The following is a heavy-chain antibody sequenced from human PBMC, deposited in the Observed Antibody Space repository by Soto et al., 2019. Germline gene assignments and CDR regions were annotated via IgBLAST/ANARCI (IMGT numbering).Heavy chain of an antibody. CDR2: ISGSGGST. J-gene: IGHJ4*02. Sequence: GGSLRLSCAASGFTFSSYAMSWVRQAPGKGLEWVSAISGSGGSTYYADSVKGRFTISRDNSKNTLYLQMNSLRAEDTAVYYCAKRADLRRWLQFSYYFDYWGQGTLVTVSS. D-gene: IGHD5-12*01. V-gene: IGHV3-23*01. CDR1: GFTFSSYA. CDR3: AKRADLRRWLQFSYYFDY.